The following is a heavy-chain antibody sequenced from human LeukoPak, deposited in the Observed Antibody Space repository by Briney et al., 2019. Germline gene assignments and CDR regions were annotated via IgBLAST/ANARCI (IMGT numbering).Heavy chain of an antibody. CDR1: GFTFRSYS. CDR2: ISSSSTTI. V-gene: IGHV3-48*01. J-gene: IGHJ3*02. Sequence: GGSLRLSCAASGFTFRSYSMNWVRQAPGKGLEWVSYISSSSTTIFYADSVKGRFTISRDNAKNSLYLQMNSLRAEDTAVYYCARFNRRRYCSSTSCYAFDIWGQGTMVTVSS. CDR3: ARFNRRRYCSSTSCYAFDI. D-gene: IGHD2-2*01.